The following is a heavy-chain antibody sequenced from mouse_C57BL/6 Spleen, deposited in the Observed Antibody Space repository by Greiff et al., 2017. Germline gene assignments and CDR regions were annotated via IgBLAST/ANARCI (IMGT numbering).Heavy chain of an antibody. CDR2: ISSGGSYT. CDR1: GFTFSSYG. CDR3: ARDPLVTTVFDY. D-gene: IGHD2-2*01. Sequence: EVKLVESGGDLVKPGGSLKLSCAASGFTFSSYGMSWVRQTPDKRLECVATISSGGSYTYYPDSVKGRFTISRDNAKNTLYLQMSSLKSEDTAMYYCARDPLVTTVFDYWGQGTTLTVSS. J-gene: IGHJ2*01. V-gene: IGHV5-6*01.